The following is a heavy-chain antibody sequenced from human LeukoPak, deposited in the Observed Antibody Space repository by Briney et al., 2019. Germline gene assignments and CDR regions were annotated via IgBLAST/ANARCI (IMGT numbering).Heavy chain of an antibody. CDR2: ISSSSSYI. D-gene: IGHD6-19*01. CDR1: GFTFSSYS. CDR3: ARGGKQWLVGFDY. J-gene: IGHJ4*02. V-gene: IGHV3-21*01. Sequence: GSLRLSCAASGFTFSSYSMNWVRQAPGKGLEWVSSISSSSSYIYYADSVKGRFTISRDNAKNSLYLQMNSLRAEDTAVYYCARGGKQWLVGFDYWGQGTLVTVSS.